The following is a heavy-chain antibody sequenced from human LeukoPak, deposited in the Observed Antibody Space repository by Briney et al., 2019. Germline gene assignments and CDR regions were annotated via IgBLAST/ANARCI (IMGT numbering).Heavy chain of an antibody. CDR3: ARVIVSYRYDANWFDP. CDR2: IYYSGNS. V-gene: IGHV4-31*03. Sequence: PSETLSLTCTVSGGSISGDGQYWSWIRQHPGTGLEWIGYIYYSGNSYYNPSLKSRVTISADTSENQFSLQLNSVTAADTAVYYCARVIVSYRYDANWFDPWGQGTLVTVSS. J-gene: IGHJ5*02. D-gene: IGHD2-8*01. CDR1: GGSISGDGQY.